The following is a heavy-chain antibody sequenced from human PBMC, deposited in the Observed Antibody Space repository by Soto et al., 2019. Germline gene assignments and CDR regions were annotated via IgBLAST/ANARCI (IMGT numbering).Heavy chain of an antibody. Sequence: QVQLVESGGGVVQPGRSLRLSCAASGFTFSSYAMHWVRQAPGKGLEWVAVISYDGSNKYYADSVKGRFTISRDNSKNTLDLQMNSLRAEDTAVYYCARETTPYWYFDLWGRGTLVTVSS. V-gene: IGHV3-30-3*01. CDR1: GFTFSSYA. CDR2: ISYDGSNK. CDR3: ARETTPYWYFDL. J-gene: IGHJ2*01.